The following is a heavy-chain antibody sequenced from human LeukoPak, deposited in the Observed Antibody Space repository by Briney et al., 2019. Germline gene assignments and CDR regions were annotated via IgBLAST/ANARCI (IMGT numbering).Heavy chain of an antibody. CDR2: ITPTSNYI. CDR1: GLSFSDYD. CDR3: AADFYTSYHLGY. Sequence: PGGSLRLSCVASGLSFSDYDFIWGRQAPGKGLEWVSSITPTSNYIYYADSVRGRFAISRDNAKSSLYLHMGSLRADDTAMYYCAADFYTSYHLGYWGQGTLVTVSS. J-gene: IGHJ4*02. D-gene: IGHD3-16*01. V-gene: IGHV3-21*01.